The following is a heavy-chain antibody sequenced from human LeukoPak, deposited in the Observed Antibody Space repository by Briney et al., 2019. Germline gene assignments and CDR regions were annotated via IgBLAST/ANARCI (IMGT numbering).Heavy chain of an antibody. CDR1: GFTFSSYS. V-gene: IGHV3-21*01. CDR2: ISSSSSYI. Sequence: GGSLRLSCAASGFTFSSYSMNWVRQAPGKGLEWVSSISSSSSYIYYADSVKGRFTISRDNAKNSLYLQMNSLRAEDTAVYYCARESGGHVVGSPGKYYFDYWGQGTLVTVSS. D-gene: IGHD2-15*01. J-gene: IGHJ4*02. CDR3: ARESGGHVVGSPGKYYFDY.